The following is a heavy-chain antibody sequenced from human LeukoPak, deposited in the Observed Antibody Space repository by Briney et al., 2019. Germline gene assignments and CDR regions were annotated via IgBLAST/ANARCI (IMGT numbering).Heavy chain of an antibody. J-gene: IGHJ6*02. CDR2: ISSSCSTI. CDR3: AREESYYYDSSDYYYYGMDV. Sequence: GGSLRLSCAASGFTFSSYEMNWVRQAPGKGLEWVSYISSSCSTIYYADSVKGRFTISRDNAKNSLYLQMNSLRAEDTAVYYCAREESYYYDSSDYYYYGMDVWGQGTTVTVSS. CDR1: GFTFSSYE. D-gene: IGHD3-22*01. V-gene: IGHV3-48*03.